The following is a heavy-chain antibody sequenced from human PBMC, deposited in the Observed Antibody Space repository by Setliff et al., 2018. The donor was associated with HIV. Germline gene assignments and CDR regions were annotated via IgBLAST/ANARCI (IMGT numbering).Heavy chain of an antibody. CDR3: AREPDY. CDR1: GDSFNGSHYL. V-gene: IGHV4-39*07. CDR2: VYHNWAT. Sequence: PSETLSLTCTVSGDSFNGSHYLWGWIRQPPGKGLEWVGNVYHNWATHYNPSLKNRVTISVDTSKNQFSLRLTSVTAADTAVYYCAREPDYWGQGILVTVSS. J-gene: IGHJ4*02.